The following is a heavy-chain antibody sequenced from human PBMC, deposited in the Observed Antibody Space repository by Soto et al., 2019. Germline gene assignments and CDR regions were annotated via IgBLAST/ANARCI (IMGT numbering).Heavy chain of an antibody. CDR1: GYRFPIYW. D-gene: IGHD6-6*01. Sequence: EVQLVQSGAEVKKPGESLRISCKGSGYRFPIYWISCVRQMPGKGLEWMGRIDPSDSYTNSSPSFQGHVTISADKSTSTAYLQWSSMKASDTAMYYCARREYSRRGRVAFDIWGQGTMVTVSS. V-gene: IGHV5-10-1*01. CDR2: IDPSDSYT. CDR3: ARREYSRRGRVAFDI. J-gene: IGHJ3*02.